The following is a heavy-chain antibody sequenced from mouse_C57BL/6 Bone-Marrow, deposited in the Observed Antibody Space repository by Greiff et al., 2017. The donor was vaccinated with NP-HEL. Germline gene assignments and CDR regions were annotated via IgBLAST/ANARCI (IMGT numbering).Heavy chain of an antibody. D-gene: IGHD2-4*01. V-gene: IGHV1-75*01. CDR2: IFPGSGST. CDR1: GYTFTDYY. Sequence: LVESGPELVKPGASVKISCKASGYTFTDYYITWVKQRPGQGLEWIGWIFPGSGSTYYNEKFKGKATLTVDKSSSTAYMLLSSLTSEDSAVYFCGVDYHYAMDYWGQGTSVTVSS. CDR3: GVDYHYAMDY. J-gene: IGHJ4*01.